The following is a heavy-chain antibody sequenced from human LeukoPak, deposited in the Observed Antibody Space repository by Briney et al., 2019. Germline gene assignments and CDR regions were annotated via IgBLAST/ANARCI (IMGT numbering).Heavy chain of an antibody. V-gene: IGHV3-64*01. D-gene: IGHD6-19*01. CDR2: ITLDGIST. CDR3: ARVAVPGTYDY. Sequence: GGSLRLSCAAFGFPFRSYAMHWVRQAPGKGLEYVSAITLDGISTYYANSVKGRFTISRDNSKNTLYLQMGSLRAEDMAVYYCARVAVPGTYDYWGQGTLVTVSS. J-gene: IGHJ4*02. CDR1: GFPFRSYA.